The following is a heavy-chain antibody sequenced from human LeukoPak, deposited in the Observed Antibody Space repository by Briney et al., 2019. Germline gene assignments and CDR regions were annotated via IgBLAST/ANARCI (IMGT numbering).Heavy chain of an antibody. D-gene: IGHD1-26*01. CDR2: IWYDGSNK. Sequence: GGSLRLSCAASGFTFSSYSMNWVRQAPGKGLEWVAVIWYDGSNKYYADSVKGRFTISRDNSKNTLYLQMNSLRAEDTAVYYCAREDGGSYNFDYWGQGTLVTVSS. V-gene: IGHV3-33*08. CDR3: AREDGGSYNFDY. J-gene: IGHJ4*02. CDR1: GFTFSSYS.